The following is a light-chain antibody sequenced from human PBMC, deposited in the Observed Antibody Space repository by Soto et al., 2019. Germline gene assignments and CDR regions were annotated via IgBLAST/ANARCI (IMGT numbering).Light chain of an antibody. J-gene: IGKJ3*01. CDR1: QSISSW. CDR3: QQYNSYSL. Sequence: DIQMTQSPSTLSVSVGDRVIITCRASQSISSWLAWYQQKPGKAPKLLIYKASSLESGVPSRFSGSGSGTEFTFTISSLQPDDFATYYCQQYNSYSLFGPGTKVDIK. CDR2: KAS. V-gene: IGKV1-5*03.